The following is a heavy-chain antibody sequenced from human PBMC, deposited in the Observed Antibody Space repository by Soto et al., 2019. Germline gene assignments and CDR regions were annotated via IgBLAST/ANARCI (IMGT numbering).Heavy chain of an antibody. CDR2: ISYDGSNK. D-gene: IGHD5-18*01. CDR3: ARDRRYSYGSRYYYYYGMDV. CDR1: GFTFSSYA. V-gene: IGHV3-30-3*01. J-gene: IGHJ6*02. Sequence: QVQLVESGGGVVQPGRSLRLSCAASGFTFSSYAMHWVRQAPGKGLEWVAVISYDGSNKYYADSVKGRFTISRDNSKNTLYMQMTSLRAEDTAVYYCARDRRYSYGSRYYYYYGMDVWGQGTTVTVSS.